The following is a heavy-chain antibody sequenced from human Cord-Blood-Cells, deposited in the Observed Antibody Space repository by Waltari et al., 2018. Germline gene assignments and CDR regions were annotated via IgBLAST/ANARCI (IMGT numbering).Heavy chain of an antibody. D-gene: IGHD3-3*01. Sequence: QVQLVQSGAEVKKPGASVKVSCKASGYTFTSYDINWVRQATGQGLEWMGWMNPNRGNTGYAQKFQGRVTMTRNTSISTAYMELSSLRSEDTAVYYCARLVRFLEWFTPTYYYYYMDVWGKGTTVTVSS. CDR2: MNPNRGNT. V-gene: IGHV1-8*01. J-gene: IGHJ6*03. CDR1: GYTFTSYD. CDR3: ARLVRFLEWFTPTYYYYYMDV.